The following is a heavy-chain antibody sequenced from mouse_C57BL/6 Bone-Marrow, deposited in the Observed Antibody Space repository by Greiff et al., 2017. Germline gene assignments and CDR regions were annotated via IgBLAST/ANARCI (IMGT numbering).Heavy chain of an antibody. D-gene: IGHD2-1*01. J-gene: IGHJ3*01. CDR3: ERDGNPFDY. CDR1: GFTFSSYG. CDR2: ISSGGSYT. Sequence: EVMLVESGGDLVKPGGSLKLSCAASGFTFSSYGMSWVRQTPDKRLEWVATISSGGSYTYYPDSVKGRFTISRDNAKNTLYLQMSSLKSEDTARYYCERDGNPFDYWGQGTLVTVSA. V-gene: IGHV5-6*02.